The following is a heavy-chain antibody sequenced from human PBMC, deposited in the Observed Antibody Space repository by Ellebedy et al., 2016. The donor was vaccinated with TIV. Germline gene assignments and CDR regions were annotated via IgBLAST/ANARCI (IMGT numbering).Heavy chain of an antibody. CDR3: AAAAGHPNYYYYGMDV. V-gene: IGHV1-24*01. D-gene: IGHD1-14*01. Sequence: ASVKVSCKVSGYTLTELSMHWVRQAPGKGLEWMGGFDPEDGETIYAQKFQERVTITRDMSASTAYMELSSLRSEDTAVYYCAAAAGHPNYYYYGMDVWGQGTTVTVSS. CDR2: FDPEDGET. CDR1: GYTLTELS. J-gene: IGHJ6*02.